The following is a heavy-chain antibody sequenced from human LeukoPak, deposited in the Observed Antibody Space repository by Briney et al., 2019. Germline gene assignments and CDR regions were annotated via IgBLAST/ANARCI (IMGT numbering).Heavy chain of an antibody. CDR2: IKNDGSNK. D-gene: IGHD1-26*01. CDR3: AKDGGSYSVDS. CDR1: GFTFSNYG. V-gene: IGHV3-33*06. Sequence: GRSLRLSCAASGFTFSNYGMHWVRQAPGKGLEWVAVIKNDGSNKDYVDSVKGRFTISRDNFKNTLYLQMNSLRAEDTAVYYCAKDGGSYSVDSWGQGTLVTVCS. J-gene: IGHJ4*02.